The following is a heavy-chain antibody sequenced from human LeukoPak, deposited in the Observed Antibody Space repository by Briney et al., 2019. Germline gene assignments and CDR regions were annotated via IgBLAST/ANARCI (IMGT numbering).Heavy chain of an antibody. D-gene: IGHD6-19*01. CDR3: AKDAGRSGWYNWFDP. Sequence: GGSLRLSCAASGFTFSSYSMNWVRQAPGKGLEWVSYISSSSSTIYYADSVKGRFTISRDNAKNSLYLQMNSLRAEDTAVYYCAKDAGRSGWYNWFDPWGQGTLVTVSS. V-gene: IGHV3-48*01. CDR1: GFTFSSYS. J-gene: IGHJ5*02. CDR2: ISSSSSTI.